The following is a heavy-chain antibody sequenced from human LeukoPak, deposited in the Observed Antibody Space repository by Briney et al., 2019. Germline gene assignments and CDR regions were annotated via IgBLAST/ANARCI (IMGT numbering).Heavy chain of an antibody. CDR2: ISWNSGSI. J-gene: IGHJ4*02. D-gene: IGHD5-18*01. V-gene: IGHV3-9*01. Sequence: GGSLRLSCAASGFTFDDYAMHWVRQAPGKGLEWVSGISWNSGSIGYGDFVKGRFTISRDNAKNSLYLQMNSLRAEDTALYYCAKDMGTAMAMYYFDYWGQGTQVTVSS. CDR3: AKDMGTAMAMYYFDY. CDR1: GFTFDDYA.